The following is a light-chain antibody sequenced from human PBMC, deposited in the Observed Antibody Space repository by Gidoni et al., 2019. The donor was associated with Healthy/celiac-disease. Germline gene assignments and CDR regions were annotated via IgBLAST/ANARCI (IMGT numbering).Light chain of an antibody. V-gene: IGKV1-39*01. CDR2: AAS. Sequence: SQMTQSPSSLSASVGDRVTLTCRASQSISSYLTWYQQKPGKAPKLLIYAASSRQSGIPSRFSGSGSGTDFTLTISSLQPEDFATYYCQQSYSTPRTFGQGTRLEIK. J-gene: IGKJ2*01. CDR3: QQSYSTPRT. CDR1: QSISSY.